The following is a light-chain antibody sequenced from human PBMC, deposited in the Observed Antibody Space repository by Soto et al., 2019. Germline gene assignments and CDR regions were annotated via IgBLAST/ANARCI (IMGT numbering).Light chain of an antibody. J-gene: IGKJ1*01. V-gene: IGKV3-15*01. CDR2: GAS. Sequence: EVVMTHSPATLSVSPCERATLSPSASQSVSTNLAWYQQRPGQAPRLLIYGASTRATGFPARFSGSGSGTEFTLSISSLQSEDFGAFYCQQYNKWPPTFGQGTKVDNK. CDR3: QQYNKWPPT. CDR1: QSVSTN.